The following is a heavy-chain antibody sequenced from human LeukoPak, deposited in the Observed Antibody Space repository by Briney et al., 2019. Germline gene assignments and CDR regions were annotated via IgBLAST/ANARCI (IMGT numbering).Heavy chain of an antibody. CDR3: AKDIRGRDIVVVPAGVPFDY. V-gene: IGHV3-9*01. D-gene: IGHD2-2*01. CDR1: GFTFSNYG. Sequence: PGGSLRLSCAASGFTFSNYGMSWVRQAPGKGLEWVSGISWNSGSIGYADSVKGRFTISRDNAKNSLYLQMNSLRAEDTALYYCAKDIRGRDIVVVPAGVPFDYWGQGTLVTVSS. CDR2: ISWNSGSI. J-gene: IGHJ4*02.